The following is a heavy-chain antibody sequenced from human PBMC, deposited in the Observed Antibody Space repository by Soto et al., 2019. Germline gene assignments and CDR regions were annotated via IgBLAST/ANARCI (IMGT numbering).Heavy chain of an antibody. V-gene: IGHV1-69*06. CDR3: AGTHYYDSSGYYVFY. CDR1: GGTFSSCA. CDR2: IIPIFGTA. Sequence: ASVKVSCKASGGTFSSCAISWVRQAPGQGLEWMGGIIPIFGTANYAQKFQGRVTITADKSTSTAYMELSSLRSEDTAVYYCAGTHYYDSSGYYVFYWGQGTLVTVSS. J-gene: IGHJ4*02. D-gene: IGHD3-22*01.